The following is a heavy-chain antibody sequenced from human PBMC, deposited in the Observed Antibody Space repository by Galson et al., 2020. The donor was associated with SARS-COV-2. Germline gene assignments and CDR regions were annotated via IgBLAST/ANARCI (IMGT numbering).Heavy chain of an antibody. CDR2: IYYSGST. Sequence: SETLSLTCTVSGGSISSHYWSWIRQPPGKGLEWIGYIYYSGSTNYNPSLKSRVTISVDTSKNQFSLKLSSVTAADTAVYYCARDQNPGAYYDFWSGYSPVYAFDIWGQGTMVTVSS. D-gene: IGHD3-3*01. V-gene: IGHV4-59*11. CDR3: ARDQNPGAYYDFWSGYSPVYAFDI. J-gene: IGHJ3*02. CDR1: GGSISSHY.